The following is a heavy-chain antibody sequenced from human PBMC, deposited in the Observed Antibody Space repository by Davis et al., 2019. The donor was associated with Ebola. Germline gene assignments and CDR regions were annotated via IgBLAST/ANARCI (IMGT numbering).Heavy chain of an antibody. J-gene: IGHJ6*04. V-gene: IGHV3-21*01. CDR1: GFTFDDYA. CDR3: ARDRGYCSSTSCYAGYYYYGMDV. D-gene: IGHD2-2*01. Sequence: GGSLRLSCAASGFTFDDYAMTWVRQAPGKGLEWVSSISSSSSYIYYADSVKGRFTISRDNAKNSLYLQMNSLRAGDTAVYYCARDRGYCSSTSCYAGYYYYGMDVWGKGTTVTVSS. CDR2: ISSSSSYI.